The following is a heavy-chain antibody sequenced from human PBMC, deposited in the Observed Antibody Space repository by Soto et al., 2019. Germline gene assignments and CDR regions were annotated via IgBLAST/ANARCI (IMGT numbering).Heavy chain of an antibody. J-gene: IGHJ6*02. V-gene: IGHV4-61*01. Sequence: SETLSLTCTVSGGSVSSGSYYWSWIRQPPGKGLEWIGYIYYNGSTNYNPSLKSRVTISVDTSKNQFSLKLSSVTAADTAVYYCARVHLDYGMDVWGQGTTVTVSS. CDR3: ARVHLDYGMDV. CDR2: IYYNGST. CDR1: GGSVSSGSYY.